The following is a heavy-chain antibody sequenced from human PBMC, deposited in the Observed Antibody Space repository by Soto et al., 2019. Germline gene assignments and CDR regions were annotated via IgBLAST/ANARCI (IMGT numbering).Heavy chain of an antibody. D-gene: IGHD6-19*01. CDR1: GFTFISYA. CDR2: ISGSGGST. Sequence: GGSLRLSCAASGFTFISYAMSWVRQAPGKGLEWVSAISGSGGSTYYADSVKGRFTISRDNSKNTLYLQMNSLRAEDTAVYYCASTPVSGWPHFDYWGQGTLVTVSS. J-gene: IGHJ4*02. V-gene: IGHV3-23*01. CDR3: ASTPVSGWPHFDY.